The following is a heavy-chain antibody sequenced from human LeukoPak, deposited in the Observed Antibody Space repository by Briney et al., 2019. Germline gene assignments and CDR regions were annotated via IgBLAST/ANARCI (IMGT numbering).Heavy chain of an antibody. CDR2: ISGSGGST. V-gene: IGHV3-23*01. CDR1: GFTFSSYA. D-gene: IGHD2-2*02. J-gene: IGHJ4*02. CDR3: AKTGEAAIGYYFDY. Sequence: PGGSLRLSCAASGFTFSSYAMSWVRQAPGKGLEWDSAISGSGGSTYYADSVKGRFTISRDNSKNTLYLQMNSLRAEDTAVYYCAKTGEAAIGYYFDYWGQGTLVTVSS.